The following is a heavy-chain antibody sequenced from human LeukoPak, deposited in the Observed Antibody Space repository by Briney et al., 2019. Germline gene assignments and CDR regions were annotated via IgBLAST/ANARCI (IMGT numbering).Heavy chain of an antibody. D-gene: IGHD5-12*01. CDR1: GGSISSYY. V-gene: IGHV4-4*07. CDR2: IYTSGST. J-gene: IGHJ4*02. CDR3: ARGSMEYSGYNPFDY. Sequence: PSETLSLTCTVSGGSISSYYWSWIRQPAGKGLEWIGRIYTSGSTNYNPSLKSRLTMSVDTSKNQLSLKLSSVTAADTAVYYCARGSMEYSGYNPFDYWGQGTLVTVSS.